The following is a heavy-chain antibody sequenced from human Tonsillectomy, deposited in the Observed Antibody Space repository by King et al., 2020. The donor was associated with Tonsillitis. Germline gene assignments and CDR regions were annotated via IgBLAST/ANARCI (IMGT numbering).Heavy chain of an antibody. CDR3: ARRRPSITRMVWFDP. J-gene: IGHJ5*02. D-gene: IGHD2-2*01. CDR2: MYYSGNT. CDR1: GVSISSNDYY. Sequence: QLQESGPGLVKSSETLSLTCTVSGVSISSNDYYWGWIRQPPGKGLEWIGNMYYSGNTYYNPSLRSRVTISVDMSKNHLSLELTSVTAADTAVYYCARRRPSITRMVWFDPWGRGTLVTVSS. V-gene: IGHV4-39*02.